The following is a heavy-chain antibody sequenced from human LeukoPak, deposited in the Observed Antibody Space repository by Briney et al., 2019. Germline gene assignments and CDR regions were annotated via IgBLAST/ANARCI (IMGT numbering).Heavy chain of an antibody. Sequence: KPSETLSLTCTVSGGPISSYYWSWLRQPPGKGLEWIGYIYYTGSTNYNPSLRSRVTISVDTSKNQFSLKLSSVTAADTAVYYCARGDSSGYYPHYYYYYGMDVWGQGTAVTVSS. V-gene: IGHV4-59*01. CDR3: ARGDSSGYYPHYYYYYGMDV. CDR1: GGPISSYY. J-gene: IGHJ6*02. CDR2: IYYTGST. D-gene: IGHD3-22*01.